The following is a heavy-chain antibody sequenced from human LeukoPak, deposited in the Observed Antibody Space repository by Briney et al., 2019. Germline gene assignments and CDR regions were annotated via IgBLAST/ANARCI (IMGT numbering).Heavy chain of an antibody. CDR2: INPNSGGT. Sequence: ASVKVSCKASGYTFTGYYMHWMRQAPGQGLEWMGRINPNSGGTNYAQKFQGRVTMTRDTSISTAYMELNSLRSDDTAVYYCASVHNYYDSSLTRAYYYGMDVWGQGTTVTVSS. CDR1: GYTFTGYY. J-gene: IGHJ6*02. D-gene: IGHD3-22*01. V-gene: IGHV1-2*06. CDR3: ASVHNYYDSSLTRAYYYGMDV.